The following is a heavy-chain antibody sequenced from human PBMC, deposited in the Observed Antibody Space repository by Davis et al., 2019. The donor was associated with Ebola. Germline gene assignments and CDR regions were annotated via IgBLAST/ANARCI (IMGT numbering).Heavy chain of an antibody. CDR2: IYYSGST. J-gene: IGHJ4*02. D-gene: IGHD3-10*01. CDR3: ARVTVRGVIIKGYFDY. CDR1: GGSISSYY. Sequence: PSETLSLTCTVSGGSISSYYWSWIRQPPGKGLEWIGYIYYSGSTNYNPSLKSRVTISVDTSKNQFSLKLSSVTAADTAVYYCARVTVRGVIIKGYFDYWGQGTLVTVSS. V-gene: IGHV4-59*12.